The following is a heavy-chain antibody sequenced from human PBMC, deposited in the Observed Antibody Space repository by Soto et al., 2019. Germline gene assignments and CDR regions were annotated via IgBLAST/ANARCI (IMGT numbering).Heavy chain of an antibody. CDR3: AKEKDYDFNWGSDRFTSHY. J-gene: IGHJ4*02. CDR1: GFTFRTYA. D-gene: IGHD3-16*02. CDR2: ISGSAGT. V-gene: IGHV3-23*01. Sequence: GGSLSLSCTASGFTFRTYAMTWFRQAPGKGPEWVSAISGSAGTFYATSVKGRFTISRDNSRSTVYLQMHSLRAEDSAIYYCAKEKDYDFNWGSDRFTSHYWGRGALVTVSS.